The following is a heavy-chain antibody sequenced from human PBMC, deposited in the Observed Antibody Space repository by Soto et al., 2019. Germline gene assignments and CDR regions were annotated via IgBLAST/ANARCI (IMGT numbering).Heavy chain of an antibody. Sequence: QVQLVQSGAEVKKPGASVKVSCKASGYTFTTYGISWVRQAPGQGLEWMGWVSADNGNTHYAQKFQDRVAMTTDTSTNTAYVELRSLRSDDTAVYYCARDDCFSSTCYGAYWGQGTLVTVST. CDR3: ARDDCFSSTCYGAY. CDR2: VSADNGNT. CDR1: GYTFTTYG. V-gene: IGHV1-18*01. D-gene: IGHD2-2*01. J-gene: IGHJ4*02.